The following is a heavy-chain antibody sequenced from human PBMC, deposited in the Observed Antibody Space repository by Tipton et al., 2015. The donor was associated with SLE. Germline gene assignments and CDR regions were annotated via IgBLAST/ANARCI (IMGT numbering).Heavy chain of an antibody. CDR1: GGSISSSIYY. J-gene: IGHJ4*02. CDR2: IYSSGGT. V-gene: IGHV4-39*02. Sequence: TLSLTCTVSGGSISSSIYYWDWIRQPPGKGLEWIGSIYSSGGTYCNPSLKSRVTISVDTSKNHFSLNLTSVTTADTAVYYCARSRGYYPDSWGQGTLVTVSS. D-gene: IGHD3-22*01. CDR3: ARSRGYYPDS.